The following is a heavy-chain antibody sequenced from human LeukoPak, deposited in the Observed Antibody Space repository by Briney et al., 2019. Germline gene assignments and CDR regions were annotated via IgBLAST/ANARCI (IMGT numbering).Heavy chain of an antibody. J-gene: IGHJ4*02. V-gene: IGHV3-30*04. CDR1: GFIFSRQA. Sequence: GGSLRLSCAASGFIFSRQAMHWVRKAPGKGLEWVTVISDDGRTKYYADSVKGRFTISRDDSKKAVFLHMNSLSTEDTAVYYCARDQWELRDWGQGTLVTVSS. CDR3: ARDQWELRD. CDR2: ISDDGRTK. D-gene: IGHD1-26*01.